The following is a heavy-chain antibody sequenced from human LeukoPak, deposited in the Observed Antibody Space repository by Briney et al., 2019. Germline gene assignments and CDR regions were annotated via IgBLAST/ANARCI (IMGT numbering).Heavy chain of an antibody. J-gene: IGHJ4*02. CDR3: ARVGGGTYYYDSSGYWFDY. CDR1: GGSISSYY. CDR2: IYYSGST. D-gene: IGHD3-22*01. V-gene: IGHV4-59*08. Sequence: PSETLSLTCTVSGGSISSYYWSWIRQLPGKGLEWIGYIYYSGSTNYNPSLKSRVTISVDTSKNQFSLKLSSVTAADTAVYYCARVGGGTYYYDSSGYWFDYWGQGTLVTVSS.